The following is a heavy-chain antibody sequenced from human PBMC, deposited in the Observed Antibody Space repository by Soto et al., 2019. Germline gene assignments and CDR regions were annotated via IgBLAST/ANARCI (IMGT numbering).Heavy chain of an antibody. J-gene: IGHJ6*02. CDR2: ISSSSSYI. V-gene: IGHV3-21*01. Sequence: GGSLRLSCAASGFTFSSYSMNWVRQAPGKGLEWVSSISSSSSYIYYADSVKGRFTISRDNAKNSLYLQMNSLRAEDTAVYYCARLKNLLGYCSSTSCQTHYYGMDVWGQGTTVTVSS. D-gene: IGHD2-2*01. CDR1: GFTFSSYS. CDR3: ARLKNLLGYCSSTSCQTHYYGMDV.